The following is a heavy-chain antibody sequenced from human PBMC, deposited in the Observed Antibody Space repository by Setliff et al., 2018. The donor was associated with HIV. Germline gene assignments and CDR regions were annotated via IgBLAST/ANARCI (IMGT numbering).Heavy chain of an antibody. V-gene: IGHV1-69*05. CDR2: IIPIFGTA. D-gene: IGHD3-22*01. CDR3: ARVGYYDSSGYGGAFDI. Sequence: ASVKVSCKASGGTFSSYAISWVRQAPGQGLEWMGGIIPIFGTANYAQKFQGRVTITTDESTSTAYMELSSLRSEDTAVYYWARVGYYDSSGYGGAFDIWGQGTMVTVSS. J-gene: IGHJ3*02. CDR1: GGTFSSYA.